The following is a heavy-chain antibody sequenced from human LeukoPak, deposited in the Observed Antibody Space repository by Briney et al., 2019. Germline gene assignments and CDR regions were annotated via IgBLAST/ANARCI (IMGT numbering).Heavy chain of an antibody. CDR2: ISSSGSTI. J-gene: IGHJ6*03. D-gene: IGHD1-26*01. CDR3: AKGHGWEASYYYYMDV. V-gene: IGHV3-48*01. CDR1: GFIFSSYS. Sequence: GGSLRLSCAASGFIFSSYSMNWVRQAPGKGLEWVSYISSSGSTIYYADSVKGRFTISRDNAKNSLYLQMNSLRAEDTAVYYCAKGHGWEASYYYYMDVWGKGTTVTISS.